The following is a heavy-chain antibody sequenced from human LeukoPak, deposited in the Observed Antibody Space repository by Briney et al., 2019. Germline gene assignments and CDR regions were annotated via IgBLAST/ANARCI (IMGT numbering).Heavy chain of an antibody. J-gene: IGHJ2*01. CDR1: GGSISSSAYH. CDR3: ARGYDGSGYYYRNWYFDL. V-gene: IGHV4-39*01. CDR2: IHIGGST. D-gene: IGHD3-22*01. Sequence: SETLSLTCTVSGGSISSSAYHWGWIRQPPGKGLEWIGSIHIGGSTYYNPSFKSRVTISVDTSKNQFSLKLRSVTAADTAMYYCARGYDGSGYYYRNWYFDLWGRGTLVTVSS.